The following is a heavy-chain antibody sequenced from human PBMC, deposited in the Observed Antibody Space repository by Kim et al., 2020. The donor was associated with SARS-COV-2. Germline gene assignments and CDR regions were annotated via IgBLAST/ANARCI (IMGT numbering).Heavy chain of an antibody. J-gene: IGHJ6*02. CDR3: ATGAAVAAAYYYYYGMDV. V-gene: IGHV1-24*01. CDR1: GYTLTELS. Sequence: KVSCKVSGYTLTELSMHWVRQAPGKGLEWMGGFDPEDGETIYAQKFQGRVTMTEDTSTDTAYMELSSLRSEDTAVYYCATGAAVAAAYYYYYGMDVWGQGTTVTVSS. CDR2: FDPEDGET. D-gene: IGHD6-19*01.